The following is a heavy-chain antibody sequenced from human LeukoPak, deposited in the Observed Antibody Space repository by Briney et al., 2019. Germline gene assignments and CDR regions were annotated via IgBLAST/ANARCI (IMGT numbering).Heavy chain of an antibody. CDR1: GFTFSSYA. J-gene: IGHJ4*02. D-gene: IGHD6-19*01. CDR2: ISYDGSNK. CDR3: ARDIAVAAQLY. Sequence: GGSLRLSCAASGFTFSSYAMHWVRQAPGKGLEWVAVISYDGSNKYYADSVKGRFTISRDNAKNSLYLQMNSLRAEDTAVYYCARDIAVAAQLYWGQGTLVTVSS. V-gene: IGHV3-30-3*01.